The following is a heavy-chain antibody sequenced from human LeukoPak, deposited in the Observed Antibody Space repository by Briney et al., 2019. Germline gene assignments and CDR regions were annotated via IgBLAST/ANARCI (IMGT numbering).Heavy chain of an antibody. D-gene: IGHD6-25*01. Sequence: PGGSLRLSCAASGFTFSSYSMNWVRRAPGKGLEWVSSISSSSSYIYYADSVKGRFTISRDNAKNSLYLQMNSLRAEDTAVYYCARDPRLSALMDVWGKGTTVTVSS. J-gene: IGHJ6*04. CDR2: ISSSSSYI. V-gene: IGHV3-21*01. CDR3: ARDPRLSALMDV. CDR1: GFTFSSYS.